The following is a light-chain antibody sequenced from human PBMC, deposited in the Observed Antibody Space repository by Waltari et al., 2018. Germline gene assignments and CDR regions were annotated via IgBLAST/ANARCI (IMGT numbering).Light chain of an antibody. CDR1: QYIRND. J-gene: IGKJ4*01. CDR2: AAS. V-gene: IGKV1-17*01. CDR3: LQRNSYPIT. Sequence: DIQMTQSPSSLSASVGDRVTITCRASQYIRNDLGWYQQTPGKAPKRLSYAASSLQSGVPSRCSGTASGTEFTLTISSLQPEDFATYYCLQRNSYPITFGGGTKVEIK.